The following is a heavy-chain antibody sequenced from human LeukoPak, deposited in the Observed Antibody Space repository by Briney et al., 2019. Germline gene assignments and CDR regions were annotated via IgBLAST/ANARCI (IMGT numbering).Heavy chain of an antibody. J-gene: IGHJ4*02. V-gene: IGHV4-4*02. CDR1: GGSISSSNW. Sequence: SGTLSLTCAVSGGSISSSNWWSWVRQPPGKGLEWIGEIYHSGSTNYNPSLKSRVTISVDKSKNQFSLKLSSVTAADTAVYYCARESGYYYDIGYFDYWGQGTLVTVSS. D-gene: IGHD3-22*01. CDR2: IYHSGST. CDR3: ARESGYYYDIGYFDY.